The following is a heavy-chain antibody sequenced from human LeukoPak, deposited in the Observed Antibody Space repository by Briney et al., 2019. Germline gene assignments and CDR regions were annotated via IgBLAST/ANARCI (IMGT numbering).Heavy chain of an antibody. CDR3: ARDESAMVTPHFDY. CDR1: GFTFSSYW. D-gene: IGHD5-18*01. V-gene: IGHV3-7*01. CDR2: IKQDGSEK. J-gene: IGHJ4*02. Sequence: GGSLRLSCAASGFTFSSYWMSWVRQAPGKGLEWVANIKQDGSEKYYVDSVKGRFTISRDNAKNSLYLQMNSLRAEDTAVYYCARDESAMVTPHFDYWGQGTLVTVSS.